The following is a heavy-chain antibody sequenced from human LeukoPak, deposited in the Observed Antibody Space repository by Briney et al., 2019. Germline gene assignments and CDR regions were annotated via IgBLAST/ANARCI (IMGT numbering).Heavy chain of an antibody. J-gene: IGHJ6*02. CDR3: ARDRSSSSWYPSLDV. D-gene: IGHD6-13*01. Sequence: ASVKVSCKASGYTFTSYAMHWVRQAPGQRLEWMGWINAGNGNTKYSQKFQGRVTITRDTSASTAYMELSSLRSEDTAVYYCARDRSSSSWYPSLDVWGQGTAVTVSS. CDR2: INAGNGNT. V-gene: IGHV1-3*01. CDR1: GYTFTSYA.